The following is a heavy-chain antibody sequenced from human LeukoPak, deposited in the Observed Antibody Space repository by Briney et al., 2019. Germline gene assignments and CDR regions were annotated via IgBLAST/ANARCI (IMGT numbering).Heavy chain of an antibody. J-gene: IGHJ3*02. V-gene: IGHV3-21*01. CDR2: ISTSTSYI. D-gene: IGHD5-18*01. Sequence: GGSLRLSCAASGFTFSSYSMNWVRQAPGKGLEWVSSISTSTSYIYYADSVKGRFTISKDNAKNSLYLQMNSLRAEDTAVYYCARNRSPGSGYSYGYDAFDIWGQGTMVTVSS. CDR1: GFTFSSYS. CDR3: ARNRSPGSGYSYGYDAFDI.